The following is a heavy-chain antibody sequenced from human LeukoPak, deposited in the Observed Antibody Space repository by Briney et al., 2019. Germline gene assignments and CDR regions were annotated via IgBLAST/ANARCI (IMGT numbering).Heavy chain of an antibody. J-gene: IGHJ4*02. CDR1: GFTFSSYT. D-gene: IGHD2-2*03. CDR2: ISGSGGST. Sequence: GGSLRLSCAASGFTFSSYTMSWVRQAPGKRLEWVSEISGSGGSTYYADSVKGRFTISRDNSKNTLYLQMNSLRAEDTAVYYCAKQMDIVVVPAAMRFDYWGQGTLVTVSS. CDR3: AKQMDIVVVPAAMRFDY. V-gene: IGHV3-23*01.